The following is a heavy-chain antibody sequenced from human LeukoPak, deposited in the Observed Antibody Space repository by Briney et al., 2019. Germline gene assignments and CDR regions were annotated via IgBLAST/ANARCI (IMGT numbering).Heavy chain of an antibody. V-gene: IGHV3-7*03. J-gene: IGHJ4*02. CDR3: TSDRYSSGWYNLR. Sequence: GGSLRLSCAASGFTFSNYWMSWVRQAPGKGPEWLANIKQDGSEKFYVDSVKGRFTISRDNAKNSLYLQMNSLRADDTAVYYCTSDRYSSGWYNLRWGQGTLVTVSS. D-gene: IGHD6-19*01. CDR2: IKQDGSEK. CDR1: GFTFSNYW.